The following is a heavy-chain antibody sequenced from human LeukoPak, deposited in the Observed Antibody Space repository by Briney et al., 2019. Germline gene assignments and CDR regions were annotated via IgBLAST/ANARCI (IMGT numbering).Heavy chain of an antibody. J-gene: IGHJ5*02. D-gene: IGHD5-18*01. V-gene: IGHV1-18*01. CDR3: ARRSTAMVTADWFDP. CDR2: MNPNSGNT. CDR1: GYTFTSYD. Sequence: ASVKVSCKASGYTFTSYDINWVRQATGQGLEWMGWMNPNSGNTNYAQKLQGRVTMTTDTSTSTAYMELRSLRSDDTAVYYCARRSTAMVTADWFDPWGQGTLVTVSS.